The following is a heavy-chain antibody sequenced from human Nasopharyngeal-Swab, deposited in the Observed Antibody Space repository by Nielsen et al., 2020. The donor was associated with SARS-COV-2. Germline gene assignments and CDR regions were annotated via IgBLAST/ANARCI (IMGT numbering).Heavy chain of an antibody. J-gene: IGHJ6*03. CDR3: ARGRRVVRGVIITNYYYYYYMDV. V-gene: IGHV4-4*02. Sequence: WIRQPPGKGLEWIGEIYHSGSTNYNPSLKSRVTISVDKSKNQFSLKLSSVTAADTAVYYCARGRRVVRGVIITNYYYYYYMDVWGKGTTVTVSS. D-gene: IGHD3-10*01. CDR2: IYHSGST.